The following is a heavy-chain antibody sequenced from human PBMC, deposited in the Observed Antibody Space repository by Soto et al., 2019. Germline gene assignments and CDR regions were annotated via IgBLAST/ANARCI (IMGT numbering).Heavy chain of an antibody. Sequence: QVQLVQSGAEVKKPGASVKVSCKASGYTFTSYGISWVRQAPGQGLEWMGWISAYNGNTNYAQKFQGRVTITADKSTSTAYMELSSLRSEDTAVYYCARDSSGRGGKYFQHWGQGTLVTVSS. V-gene: IGHV1-18*01. CDR2: ISAYNGNT. CDR1: GYTFTSYG. J-gene: IGHJ1*01. CDR3: ARDSSGRGGKYFQH. D-gene: IGHD3-22*01.